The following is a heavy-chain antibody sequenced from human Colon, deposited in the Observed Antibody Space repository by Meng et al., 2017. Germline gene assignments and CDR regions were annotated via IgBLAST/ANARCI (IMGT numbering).Heavy chain of an antibody. D-gene: IGHD3-10*01. V-gene: IGHV4-30-2*06. J-gene: IGHJ4*02. CDR2: IYDNGYT. CDR3: ARGYRGGTYFAY. Sequence: QLQLQESGSRPVKPSQTLSLPCAVSGDSVTTTLSSWSWIRQSPGKGLEWIGNIYDNGYTYYSPSLRSRVTISVDRSNNQFSLNLNSVTAADTAVYFCARGYRGGTYFAYWGQGILVTVSS. CDR1: GDSVTTTLSS.